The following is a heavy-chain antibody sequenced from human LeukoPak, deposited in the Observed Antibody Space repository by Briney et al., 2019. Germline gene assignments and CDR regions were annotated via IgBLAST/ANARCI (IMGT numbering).Heavy chain of an antibody. CDR3: ARSISSGYYPNYYFDY. D-gene: IGHD3-22*01. Sequence: GESLKISCKGSGYSFTSYWIGWVRQMPGKGLEWMGIIYPGDSDTRYSPSFQGQVTISADKSISTAYPQWSSLKASDTAMYYCARSISSGYYPNYYFDYWGQGTLVTVSS. J-gene: IGHJ4*02. CDR1: GYSFTSYW. V-gene: IGHV5-51*01. CDR2: IYPGDSDT.